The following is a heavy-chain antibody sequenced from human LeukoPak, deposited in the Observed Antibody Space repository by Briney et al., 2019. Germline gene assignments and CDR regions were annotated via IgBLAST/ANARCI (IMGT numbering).Heavy chain of an antibody. J-gene: IGHJ5*02. D-gene: IGHD4-23*01. CDR2: IYYSGST. CDR1: GGSISSYY. Sequence: SETLSLTCTVSGGSISSYYWGWIRQPPGKGLEWIGSIYYSGSTYYNPSLKSRVTISVDTSKNQFSLKLSSVTAADTAVYYCARDRTVVTRGWFDPWGQGTLVTVSS. V-gene: IGHV4-39*07. CDR3: ARDRTVVTRGWFDP.